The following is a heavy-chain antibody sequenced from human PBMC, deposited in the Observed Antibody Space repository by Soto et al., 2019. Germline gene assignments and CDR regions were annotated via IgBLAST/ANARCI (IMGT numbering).Heavy chain of an antibody. Sequence: PSETLSLTCTVSGGYISSTDHYWGWIRQPPGKGLEWLGSIYYAGSTFHNPSLKRRATISVATSRNQFSLRLSSVTASDPAVYYWARLVFHCLRGSCDDYNFYGLDVWGRGTTVTVSS. CDR3: ARLVFHCLRGSCDDYNFYGLDV. CDR2: IYYAGST. D-gene: IGHD2-15*01. V-gene: IGHV4-39*01. CDR1: GGYISSTDHY. J-gene: IGHJ6*02.